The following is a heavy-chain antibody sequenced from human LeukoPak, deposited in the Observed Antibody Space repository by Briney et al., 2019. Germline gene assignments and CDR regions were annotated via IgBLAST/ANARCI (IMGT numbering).Heavy chain of an antibody. V-gene: IGHV1-69*05. CDR2: IIPIFGTA. CDR1: GGTFSSYA. J-gene: IGHJ4*02. Sequence: SVKVSCKASGGTFSSYAISWVRQAPGQGLEWMGGIIPIFGTANYAQKFQGRVTITTDESTRTAYMELSSLRSEDTAVYYCAREIITSVAGINYFDYWGQGTLVTVSS. CDR3: AREIITSVAGINYFDY. D-gene: IGHD6-19*01.